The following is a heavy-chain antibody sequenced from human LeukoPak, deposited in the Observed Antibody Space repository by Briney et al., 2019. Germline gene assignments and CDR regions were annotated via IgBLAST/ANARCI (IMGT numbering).Heavy chain of an antibody. Sequence: SVPVSCQATRGTFSSYAIRWVRQAPGQGLDWMGGIMPMFGTPNDAQKFQGRVKITTDESTSPAYMELSRLRSEDTAVYYCARVADPYFVWLEFVYWGQGALVSDSS. D-gene: IGHD3-9*01. CDR1: RGTFSSYA. V-gene: IGHV1-69*05. J-gene: IGHJ4*02. CDR3: ARVADPYFVWLEFVY. CDR2: IMPMFGTP.